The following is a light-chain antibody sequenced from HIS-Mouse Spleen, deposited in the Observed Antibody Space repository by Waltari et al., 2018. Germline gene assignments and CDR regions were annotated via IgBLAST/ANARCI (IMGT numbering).Light chain of an antibody. V-gene: IGLV7-46*01. CDR2: DTS. J-gene: IGLJ2*01. Sequence: QAVVTQEPSLPVSPGGTVTLPLGSSPAPVTSGHYPYWFQQKPGQAPRTLIYDTSNKHSWTPARFSGSLLGGKAALTLSGAQPEDEAEYYCLLSYSGARVFGGGTKLTVL. CDR3: LLSYSGARV. CDR1: PAPVTSGHY.